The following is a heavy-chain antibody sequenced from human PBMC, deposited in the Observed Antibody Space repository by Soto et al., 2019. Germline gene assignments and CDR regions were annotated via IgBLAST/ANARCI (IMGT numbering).Heavy chain of an antibody. CDR3: ASTYDRGGDAFDI. D-gene: IGHD3-22*01. V-gene: IGHV1-46*01. CDR2: INPSGGST. CDR1: GYTFTSYY. J-gene: IGHJ3*02. Sequence: QVQLVQSGAEVKKPGASVKVSCKASGYTFTSYYMHWVRQAPGQGLEWMGIINPSGGSTSYAQKFQGRVTMTRDTSTSTVYMELSSLRAEDTAVYYCASTYDRGGDAFDIWGQGTMVTVSS.